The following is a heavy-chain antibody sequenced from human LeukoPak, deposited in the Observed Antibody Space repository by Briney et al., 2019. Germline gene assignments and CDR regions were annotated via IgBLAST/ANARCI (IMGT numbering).Heavy chain of an antibody. J-gene: IGHJ4*02. V-gene: IGHV3-48*01. CDR2: ISSSSSTI. CDR1: RFTVSSTY. Sequence: GGSLRLSCAASRFTVSSTYMSWVRQAPGKGLEWVSYISSSSSTIYYADSVKGRFTISRDNAKNSLYLQMNSLRAEDTAVYYCARDGEDYGDYEGDDWGQGTLVTVSS. CDR3: ARDGEDYGDYEGDD. D-gene: IGHD4-17*01.